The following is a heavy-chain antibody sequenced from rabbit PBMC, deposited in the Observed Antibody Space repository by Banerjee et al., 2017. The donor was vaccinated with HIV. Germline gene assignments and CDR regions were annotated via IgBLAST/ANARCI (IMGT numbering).Heavy chain of an antibody. CDR3: ARDLRSDYADYGYGALGL. J-gene: IGHJ4*01. CDR1: GFDFSCSYF. CDR2: IYTGSGST. Sequence: QEQLEESGGGLVKPEGSLTLTCEASGFDFSCSYFMCWVRQAPGKGLEWIGCIYTGSGSTYYASWAKGRFTISKTSSTTVTLQMTSLTAADTATYFCARDLRSDYADYGYGALGLWGPGTLVTVS. V-gene: IGHV1S45*01. D-gene: IGHD6-1*01.